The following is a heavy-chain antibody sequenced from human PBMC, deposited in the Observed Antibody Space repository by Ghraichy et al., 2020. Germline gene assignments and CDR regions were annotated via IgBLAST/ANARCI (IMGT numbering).Heavy chain of an antibody. CDR3: AIWGYYGSGSYYDSY. V-gene: IGHV4-34*01. CDR1: GGSFSGYY. D-gene: IGHD3-10*01. Sequence: SQTLSLTCAVYGGSFSGYYWSWIRQPPGKGLEWIGEINHSGSTNYNPSLKSRVTISVDTSKNQFSLKLSSVTAADTAVYYCAIWGYYGSGSYYDSYWGQGTLVTVSS. J-gene: IGHJ4*02. CDR2: INHSGST.